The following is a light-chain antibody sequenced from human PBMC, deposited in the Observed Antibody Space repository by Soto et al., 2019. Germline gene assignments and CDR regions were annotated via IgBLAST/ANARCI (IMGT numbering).Light chain of an antibody. CDR3: SSYTSSSPLYV. V-gene: IGLV2-14*01. CDR1: NSDIGFYNH. Sequence: QSALTQPASVSGSPGQSITISCTGTNSDIGFYNHVSWYQQHPGEAPKLIIYEVAKRPSGVSSRFSGSKSGNTASLTISGLQAEDEADYHCSSYTSSSPLYVFGTGTKVTVL. CDR2: EVA. J-gene: IGLJ1*01.